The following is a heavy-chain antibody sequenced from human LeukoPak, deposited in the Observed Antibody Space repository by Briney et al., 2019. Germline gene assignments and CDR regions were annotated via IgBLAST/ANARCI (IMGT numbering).Heavy chain of an antibody. D-gene: IGHD6-13*01. V-gene: IGHV4-59*01. Sequence: PSETLSLTCTVSGGSISSYYWSWIRQPPGKGLEWIGYIYYSGSTNYNSSLKNRVTMSVDTSTHKFSLKLSSVTAADTAMYYCARVAATPRPDSGSWCYFDYWGQGTLVAVSS. J-gene: IGHJ4*02. CDR3: ARVAATPRPDSGSWCYFDY. CDR1: GGSISSYY. CDR2: IYYSGST.